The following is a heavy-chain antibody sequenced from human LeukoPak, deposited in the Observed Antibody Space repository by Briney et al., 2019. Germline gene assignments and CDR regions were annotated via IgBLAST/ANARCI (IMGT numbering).Heavy chain of an antibody. CDR1: GFTFSSYA. Sequence: QPGRSLRLSCAASGFTFSSYAMHWVRQAPGKGLEWVAVISYDGSNKYYADSVKGRFTISRDNSKNTLYLQMNSLRAEDTAVYYRARQGYDSSEDAFDIWGQGTMVTVSS. CDR2: ISYDGSNK. J-gene: IGHJ3*02. V-gene: IGHV3-30-3*01. D-gene: IGHD3-22*01. CDR3: ARQGYDSSEDAFDI.